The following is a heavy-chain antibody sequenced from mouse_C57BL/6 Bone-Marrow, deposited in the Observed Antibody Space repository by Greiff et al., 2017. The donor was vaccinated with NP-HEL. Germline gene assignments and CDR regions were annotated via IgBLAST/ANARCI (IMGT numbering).Heavy chain of an antibody. CDR3: ARTGYGYPYYYAMDY. D-gene: IGHD2-2*01. Sequence: VQLQQPGPELVKPGASVKISCKASGYSFTGYYMNWVKQSPEKSLEWIGEINPSTGGTTYNQKFKAKATLTVDKSSSTAYMQLKSLTSEDSAVYYCARTGYGYPYYYAMDYWGQGTSVTVSS. J-gene: IGHJ4*01. CDR2: INPSTGGT. V-gene: IGHV1-42*01. CDR1: GYSFTGYY.